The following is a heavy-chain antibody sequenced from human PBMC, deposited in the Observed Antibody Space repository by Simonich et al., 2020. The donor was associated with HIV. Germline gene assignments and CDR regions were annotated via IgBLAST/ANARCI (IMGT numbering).Heavy chain of an antibody. CDR3: ARIGPDYYRGYYYMDV. CDR1: GGPFSGYY. V-gene: IGHV4-34*01. Sequence: QVQLQQWGAGLLKPSETLSLTCAVYGGPFSGYYWSWIRQPPGKGLEWIGEINQSERPNYNPSLKSRVSISADTSKKQFSLKLSSVTAADTAVYYCARIGPDYYRGYYYMDVWGKGTTVTVSS. D-gene: IGHD3-10*01. CDR2: INQSERP. J-gene: IGHJ6*03.